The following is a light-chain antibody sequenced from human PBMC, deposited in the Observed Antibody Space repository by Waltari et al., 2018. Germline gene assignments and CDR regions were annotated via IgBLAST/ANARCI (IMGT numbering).Light chain of an antibody. J-gene: IGKJ4*01. Sequence: EIVLTQSPGTLSLSPGERATLSCRASQSVSGSYLAWYHQKPGQAPRLLIYAASSRATGIPDRFSGSGYGTDVTLTISRVEPEDFAVYYCQQYGSSTLTFGGGTKVEIK. CDR2: AAS. V-gene: IGKV3-20*01. CDR3: QQYGSSTLT. CDR1: QSVSGSY.